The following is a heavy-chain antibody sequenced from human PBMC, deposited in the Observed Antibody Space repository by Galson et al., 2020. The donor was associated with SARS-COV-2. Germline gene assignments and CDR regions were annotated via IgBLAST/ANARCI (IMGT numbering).Heavy chain of an antibody. V-gene: IGHV4-31*03. Sequence: SETLSLTCSVSGDSMASVSYYWSWIRQHPGKGLEWIGYTYYTGSTYYNPSLRSRLSISVDLSKSQFSLTLSSVTAVDTAVYYCARLGRVTGTERWGRGALVSGS. CDR3: ARLGRVTGTER. D-gene: IGHD1-20*01. CDR2: TYYTGST. J-gene: IGHJ4*02. CDR1: GDSMASVSYY.